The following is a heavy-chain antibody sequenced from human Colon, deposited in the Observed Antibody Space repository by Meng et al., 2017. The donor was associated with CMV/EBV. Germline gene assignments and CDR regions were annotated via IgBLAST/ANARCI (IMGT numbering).Heavy chain of an antibody. CDR3: VRDNARVQGNIPILVVPQGFDY. V-gene: IGHV3-74*01. CDR1: GVTFRSNW. J-gene: IGHJ4*02. Sequence: GESLKISCAASGVTFRSNWMHWVRQAPGKGLVWVARINTDGSRTTYADSVKGRFTISRDNAKNTLYLQMDSLRADDTAVYYCVRDNARVQGNIPILVVPQGFDYWGQGTVVTVSS. CDR2: INTDGSRT. D-gene: IGHD3-22*01.